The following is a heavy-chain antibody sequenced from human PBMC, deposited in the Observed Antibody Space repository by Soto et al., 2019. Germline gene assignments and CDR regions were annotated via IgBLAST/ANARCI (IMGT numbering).Heavy chain of an antibody. CDR1: GGSISSYY. V-gene: IGHV4-59*08. D-gene: IGHD2-15*01. Sequence: QVQLQESGPGLVKPSETLSLTCTVSGGSISSYYWSWIRQPPGKGLEWIGYIYYSGSTNYNPSLKSRVTISVDTSKNQFSLKLSSVTAADTAVYYCARQGGYCSGGSCFFGGFDYWGQGTLVTVSS. CDR3: ARQGGYCSGGSCFFGGFDY. J-gene: IGHJ4*02. CDR2: IYYSGST.